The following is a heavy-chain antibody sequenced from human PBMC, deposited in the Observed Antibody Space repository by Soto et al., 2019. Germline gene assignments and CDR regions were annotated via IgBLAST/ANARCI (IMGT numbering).Heavy chain of an antibody. CDR1: GASRSSGDYY. J-gene: IGHJ5*02. CDR2: IYYSGRT. D-gene: IGHD6-13*01. V-gene: IGHV4-30-4*01. CDR3: ARERPDGSRLDP. Sequence: SETLSLTCTVSGASRSSGDYYWCWSRQPPGKGREWIGYIYYSGRTYYNPSLKSRVTISVDTSKNQFSLQLSSVTAADTAVYYCARERPDGSRLDPWGQGTLVTVSS.